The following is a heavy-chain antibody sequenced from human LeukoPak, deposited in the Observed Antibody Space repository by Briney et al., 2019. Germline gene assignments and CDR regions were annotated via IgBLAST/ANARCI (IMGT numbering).Heavy chain of an antibody. J-gene: IGHJ6*03. CDR2: INPNSGGT. CDR1: GYTFTGYY. V-gene: IGHV1-2*02. CDR3: AILRAPYDFWSGYPNYYYYYMDV. Sequence: ASVKVSCKASGYTFTGYYMHWVRQAPGQGLEWMGWINPNSGGTNYAQKFQGRVTITADESTSTAYMELSSLRSEDTAVYYCAILRAPYDFWSGYPNYYYYYMDVWGKGTTVTVSS. D-gene: IGHD3-3*01.